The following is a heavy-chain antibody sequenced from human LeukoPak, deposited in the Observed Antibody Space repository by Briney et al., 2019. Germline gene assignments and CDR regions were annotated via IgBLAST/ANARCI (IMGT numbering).Heavy chain of an antibody. CDR3: AREIYNDFGFDS. CDR2: MSYDGSNE. J-gene: IGHJ4*02. V-gene: IGHV3-30-3*01. Sequence: GGSLRLSCAAFGFTFSTYAMHWVRQAPGKGLEWVAVMSYDGSNEFYADSVKGRFTISRDSSKNTLFLQMNSVRDEDRAVYYCAREIYNDFGFDSWGQGTLVTVSS. CDR1: GFTFSTYA. D-gene: IGHD5-24*01.